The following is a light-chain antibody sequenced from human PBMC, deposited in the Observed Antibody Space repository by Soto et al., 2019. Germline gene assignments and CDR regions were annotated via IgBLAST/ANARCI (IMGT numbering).Light chain of an antibody. CDR1: SSDVGSYNL. V-gene: IGLV2-23*01. CDR3: CSYAGSSTAV. Sequence: QSVLTQPASVSGSPGQSITISCTGTSSDVGSYNLVSWYQHHTGKAPKLMIYEGTKRPSGVSNRFSGSKSGRMASLTISWLQAEDEADYYCCSYAGSSTAVFGTGTKLTVL. CDR2: EGT. J-gene: IGLJ1*01.